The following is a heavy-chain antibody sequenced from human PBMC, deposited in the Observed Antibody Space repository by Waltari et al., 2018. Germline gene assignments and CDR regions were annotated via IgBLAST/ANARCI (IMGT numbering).Heavy chain of an antibody. CDR2: ISGSGGST. Sequence: EVQLLESGGGLVQPGGSLRLSCAASGFTFSSYAMSWVRQAPGKGLWWVSTISGSGGSTYYADSVKGRFTISRDNSKNTLFLQMNSLRAEDTAVYYCAKTASSSWAAFQHWGQGTLVTVSS. CDR3: AKTASSSWAAFQH. D-gene: IGHD6-13*01. J-gene: IGHJ1*01. CDR1: GFTFSSYA. V-gene: IGHV3-23*01.